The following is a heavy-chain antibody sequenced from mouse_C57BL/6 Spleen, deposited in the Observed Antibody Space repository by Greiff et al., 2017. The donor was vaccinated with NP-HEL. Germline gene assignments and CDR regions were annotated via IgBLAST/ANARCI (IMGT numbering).Heavy chain of an antibody. Sequence: VQLQQSGAELVKSGASVKISCKASGYAFSSYWMNWVKQRPGKGLEWIGQIYPGDGDTNYNGKFKGKATLTADKSSSTAYMQLSSLTSEDSAVYFCARYYDGYRGDFDYWDQGTTRTVSS. CDR3: ARYYDGYRGDFDY. J-gene: IGHJ2*01. V-gene: IGHV1-80*01. CDR1: GYAFSSYW. CDR2: IYPGDGDT. D-gene: IGHD2-3*01.